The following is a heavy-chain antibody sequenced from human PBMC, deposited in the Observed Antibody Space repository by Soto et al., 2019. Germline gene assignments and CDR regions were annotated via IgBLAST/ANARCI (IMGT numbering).Heavy chain of an antibody. J-gene: IGHJ6*01. V-gene: IGHV5-51*01. CDR1: GYSFINSC. CDR3: ARGLLVPSATPSRDYYYYGLDV. D-gene: IGHD2-2*01. Sequence: PGESLTIYCKGFGYSFINSCIAWVLQMPGKRLECMGIIYPADSVTRYSPYFQGQVTISADKSISTAYLQWSSLKASDTAMYYCARGLLVPSATPSRDYYYYGLDVWGQGTTVTVSS. CDR2: IYPADSVT.